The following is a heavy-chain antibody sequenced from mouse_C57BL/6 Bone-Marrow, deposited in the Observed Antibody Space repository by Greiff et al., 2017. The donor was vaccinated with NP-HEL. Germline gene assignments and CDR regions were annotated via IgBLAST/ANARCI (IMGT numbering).Heavy chain of an antibody. CDR3: ARRELTGTFNYDY. CDR2: ISSGGSYT. D-gene: IGHD4-1*01. CDR1: GFTFSSYG. J-gene: IGHJ2*01. V-gene: IGHV5-6*02. Sequence: EVKLMESGGDLVKPGGSLTLSCAASGFTFSSYGMSWVRQTPDKRLEWVANISSGGSYTYYPDSVKGRFTISRANAKNTLYLQISRLKSADTAMYYGARRELTGTFNYDYGGQGTTLTVTS.